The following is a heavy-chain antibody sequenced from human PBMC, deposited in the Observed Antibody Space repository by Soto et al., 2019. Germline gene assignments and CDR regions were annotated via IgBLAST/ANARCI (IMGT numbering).Heavy chain of an antibody. Sequence: GGSLRLSCAASEFTFSTYAMTWVRQAPGRGLQWVATISDSGDITHYADSVKGRFTISRDNSRNTLYLQMNNLRVDDYVWGSFRPWGQGTQVTVSS. CDR2: ISDSGDIT. J-gene: IGHJ4*02. CDR1: EFTFSTYA. V-gene: IGHV3-23*01. D-gene: IGHD3-16*02. CDR3: RP.